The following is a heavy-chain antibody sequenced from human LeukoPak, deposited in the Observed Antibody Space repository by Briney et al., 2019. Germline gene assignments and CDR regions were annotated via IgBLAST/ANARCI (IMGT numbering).Heavy chain of an antibody. J-gene: IGHJ6*03. CDR3: ARAVGYDILSGYYPAFYNYYMDV. V-gene: IGHV1-69*05. CDR1: GGTLSSYA. Sequence: SVKVSCKASGGTLSSYAISWVRQAPGQGLEWMGGIIPIFGTANYAQKFQGRVTITTDESTSTAYMELSSLRSEDTAVYYCARAVGYDILSGYYPAFYNYYMDVWGKGTTVTVSS. D-gene: IGHD3-9*01. CDR2: IIPIFGTA.